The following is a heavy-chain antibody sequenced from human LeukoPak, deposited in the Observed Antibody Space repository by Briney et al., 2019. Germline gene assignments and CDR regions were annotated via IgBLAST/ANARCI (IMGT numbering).Heavy chain of an antibody. Sequence: GGSLRLSCAASGFTFSRYWMRWVRQAPGKGLVWVSCIKSDGSSTSIADSARGRFTISRDNAKNTVYLQMNSLRAEDTAVYYCVRDNTSYNFDYWGRGTRVTVSS. CDR1: GFTFSRYW. D-gene: IGHD1-26*01. J-gene: IGHJ4*02. V-gene: IGHV3-74*01. CDR2: IKSDGSST. CDR3: VRDNTSYNFDY.